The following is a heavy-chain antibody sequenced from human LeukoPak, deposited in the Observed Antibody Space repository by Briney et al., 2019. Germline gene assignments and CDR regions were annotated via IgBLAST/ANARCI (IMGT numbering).Heavy chain of an antibody. CDR3: ARGGGLDV. J-gene: IGHJ6*02. CDR2: IRSGSRHI. D-gene: IGHD3-16*01. Sequence: GGSLRLSCAASGFTFSSYSMNWVRQAPGKGLEWVSSIRSGSRHIYYADSVKGRFTISRDNAKNSLYLQMSNLRAEDTAVYFCARGGGLDVWGQGATVTVSS. CDR1: GFTFSSYS. V-gene: IGHV3-21*04.